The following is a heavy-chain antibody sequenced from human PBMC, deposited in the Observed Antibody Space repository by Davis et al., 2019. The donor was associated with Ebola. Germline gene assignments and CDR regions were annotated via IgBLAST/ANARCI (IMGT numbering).Heavy chain of an antibody. Sequence: GGSLRLSCAASGFTFDDYAMSWVRQAPGKGLEWVSGINWNGGSTGYADSVKGRFTISRDNAKKSVYLQMNSLRGEDTAVYYCARWISGLMNSQPIDHWGQGTLVTVSS. CDR1: GFTFDDYA. D-gene: IGHD3-16*01. J-gene: IGHJ4*02. CDR2: INWNGGST. CDR3: ARWISGLMNSQPIDH. V-gene: IGHV3-20*04.